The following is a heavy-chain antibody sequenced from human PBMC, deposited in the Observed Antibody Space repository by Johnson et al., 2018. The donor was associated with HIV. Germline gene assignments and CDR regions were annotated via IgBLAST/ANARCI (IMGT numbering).Heavy chain of an antibody. Sequence: VQLVESGGGVVQPGGSLRLSCVASGFTFSDHAMHWVRQAPGKGLEWVAVISYDETNKFYADSVQGRFTISRDNSKNTLYLQMNSLRADETAMYYCARRVGVFRSSHGAFDIWGQGTMVAVSS. CDR1: GFTFSDHA. J-gene: IGHJ3*02. CDR3: ARRVGVFRSSHGAFDI. CDR2: ISYDETNK. D-gene: IGHD3-10*01. V-gene: IGHV3-30*04.